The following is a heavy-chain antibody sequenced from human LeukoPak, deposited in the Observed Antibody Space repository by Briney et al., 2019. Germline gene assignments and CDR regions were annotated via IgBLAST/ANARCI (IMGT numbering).Heavy chain of an antibody. Sequence: ASVKVSCKASGYTFTGYYMHWVRQAPGQGLEWMGWIKPNGGGANFAQKFQGRVTMTRDTSISTAHMELSRLRSDDTAVYYCARDPDYGSGSYHFYYFDHWGQGTLVTVSS. CDR2: IKPNGGGA. V-gene: IGHV1-2*02. CDR3: ARDPDYGSGSYHFYYFDH. CDR1: GYTFTGYY. J-gene: IGHJ4*02. D-gene: IGHD3-10*01.